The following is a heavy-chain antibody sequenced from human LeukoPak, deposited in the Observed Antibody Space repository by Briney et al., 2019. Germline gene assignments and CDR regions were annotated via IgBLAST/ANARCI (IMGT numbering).Heavy chain of an antibody. Sequence: SETLSLTCTVSGVSISSSSYYWVWIRQPPGKGLEWFVSIYYSGSTYYNPYVKSRDTISVDTTKNHFSLKLSPMTAADTAVYYCARHWGIAVAGNWFDPWGQGTLVTVSS. J-gene: IGHJ5*02. CDR2: IYYSGST. V-gene: IGHV4-39*01. D-gene: IGHD6-19*01. CDR1: GVSISSSSYY. CDR3: ARHWGIAVAGNWFDP.